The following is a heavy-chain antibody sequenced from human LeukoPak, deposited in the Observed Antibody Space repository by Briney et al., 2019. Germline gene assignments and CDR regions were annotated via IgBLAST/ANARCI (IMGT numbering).Heavy chain of an antibody. D-gene: IGHD3-22*01. V-gene: IGHV3-7*01. CDR1: GFSFSSYW. J-gene: IGHJ3*02. CDR2: IKRDGRQE. CDR3: SSDASPQSGVYYFDAFDM. Sequence: GGSLTLSCAASGFSFSSYWMTWVRQAPGRGGEWVANIKRDGRQEHYVHSLKGRFTISRDYDKSSLYLQMHSLRAEDTAVYYWSSDASPQSGVYYFDAFDMWGQGTMVTVSS.